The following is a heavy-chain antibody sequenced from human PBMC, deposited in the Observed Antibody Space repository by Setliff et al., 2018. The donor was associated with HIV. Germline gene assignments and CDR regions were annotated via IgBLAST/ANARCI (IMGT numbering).Heavy chain of an antibody. V-gene: IGHV1-3*01. CDR3: ARDPSYSPYYDFWSGYYPHDALDI. CDR2: INAGNGNT. J-gene: IGHJ3*02. Sequence: ASVKVSCKAYGYTFTSYAMHWVRQAPGQRLEWMGWINAGNGNTKYSQKFQGRVTITRDISASTAYMELSSLGSEDTAVFYCARDPSYSPYYDFWSGYYPHDALDIWGQGAMVTVSS. CDR1: GYTFTSYA. D-gene: IGHD3-3*01.